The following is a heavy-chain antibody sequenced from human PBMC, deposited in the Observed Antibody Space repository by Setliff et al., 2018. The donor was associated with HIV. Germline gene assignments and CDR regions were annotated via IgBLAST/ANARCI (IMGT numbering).Heavy chain of an antibody. V-gene: IGHV4-59*11. CDR3: ARDNSYYYGSGSHYWYGMDV. CDR1: GASSSSHY. Sequence: SETLSLTCTVSGASSSSHYWSWIRQPPGKAPEWIGYVYNSGTTKYNPSLKSRVTISVDTSKNQFSLRLNSVTAADTAVYYCARDNSYYYGSGSHYWYGMDVWGQGTTVTVSS. D-gene: IGHD3-10*01. J-gene: IGHJ6*01. CDR2: VYNSGTT.